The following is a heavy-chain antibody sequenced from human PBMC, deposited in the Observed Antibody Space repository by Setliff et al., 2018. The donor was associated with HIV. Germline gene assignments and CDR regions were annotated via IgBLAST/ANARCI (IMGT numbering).Heavy chain of an antibody. D-gene: IGHD3-10*01. Sequence: PSETLSLTCTVSGGSISSTTYFWGWIRQAPGKGLQWIGSLYYSGSTYYNPSLKSRVTISVDTSKNHVSLKLSSVTAADTAVYYCARGNIPYISIIRGSAWLDPWGQGALVTVSS. CDR2: LYYSGST. CDR3: ARGNIPYISIIRGSAWLDP. V-gene: IGHV4-39*02. CDR1: GGSISSTTYF. J-gene: IGHJ5*02.